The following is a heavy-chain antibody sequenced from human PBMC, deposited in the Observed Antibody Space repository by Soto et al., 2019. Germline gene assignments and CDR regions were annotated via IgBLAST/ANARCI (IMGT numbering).Heavy chain of an antibody. V-gene: IGHV1-2*04. J-gene: IGHJ6*03. CDR3: ARASGGYDINYYYYYYMDV. CDR2: INPNSGGT. D-gene: IGHD3-9*01. CDR1: GYTFTGYY. Sequence: GGSLRLSCAASGYTFTGYYMHWVRQAPGQGLEWMGRINPNSGGTNYAQKFQGWVTMTRDTSISTAYMELSRLRSDDTAVYYCARASGGYDINYYYYYYMDVWGKGTTVTVSS.